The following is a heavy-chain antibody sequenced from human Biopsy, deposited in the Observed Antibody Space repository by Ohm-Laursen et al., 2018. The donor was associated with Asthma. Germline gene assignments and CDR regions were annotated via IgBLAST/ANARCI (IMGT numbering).Heavy chain of an antibody. CDR2: IYRNGDT. CDR3: ARGWNCGGDCYSLDY. CDR1: GDSIDSGDYS. Sequence: SQTLSLTCGVSGDSIDSGDYSWTWIRQSPGVGLEWIGYIYRNGDTYYNPTLKNRVTISIDRSKNQFSLRLRSVTAADTDVYYCARGWNCGGDCYSLDYWGQGTLATVSS. D-gene: IGHD2-21*02. V-gene: IGHV4-30-2*06. J-gene: IGHJ4*02.